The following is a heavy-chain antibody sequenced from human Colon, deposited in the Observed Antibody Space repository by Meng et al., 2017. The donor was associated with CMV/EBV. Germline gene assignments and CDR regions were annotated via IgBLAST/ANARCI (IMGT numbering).Heavy chain of an antibody. CDR2: INPTNGGT. J-gene: IGHJ4*02. D-gene: IGHD1-26*01. V-gene: IGHV1-2*06. CDR1: EYTFTDYY. CDR3: ARVPIVGPTGDFDY. Sequence: QVQLLQSGAEVKKPGASVKVSCKASEYTFTDYYMHWVRQAPGQGLEWMGRINPTNGGTDYAQKFQGRVTMTRDTSIRTAYVEVNGLRSDDTAVYYCARVPIVGPTGDFDYWGQGTLVTVSS.